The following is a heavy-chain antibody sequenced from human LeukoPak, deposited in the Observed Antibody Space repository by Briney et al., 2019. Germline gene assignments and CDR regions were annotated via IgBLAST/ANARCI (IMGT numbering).Heavy chain of an antibody. J-gene: IGHJ5*02. V-gene: IGHV1-69*02. CDR2: ITPLLDQT. CDR3: VRSGYDYDWFDP. D-gene: IGHD5-12*01. Sequence: SVKVSCKASGGPFTDYSVSWVRQAPGQGHEWMGRITPLLDQTNYVQKFQGRVTFSADKSTTTTYMELSGLKSDDTAVYYCVRSGYDYDWFDPWGQGTLVTVSS. CDR1: GGPFTDYS.